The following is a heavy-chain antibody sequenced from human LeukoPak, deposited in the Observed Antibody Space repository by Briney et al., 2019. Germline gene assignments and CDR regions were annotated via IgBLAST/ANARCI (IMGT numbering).Heavy chain of an antibody. CDR2: IRYDATNK. D-gene: IGHD3-10*01. CDR1: GFTFSSYG. Sequence: GGSLRLSCAASGFTFSSYGMHWVRQAPGKGLEWVAFIRYDATNKYYAESVKGRFTISRDNSKNALYLQMNSLRAEDTAVYYCAKMGKTENHYGSGRFSYYYYMDVWGKGTTVTISS. J-gene: IGHJ6*03. V-gene: IGHV3-30*02. CDR3: AKMGKTENHYGSGRFSYYYYMDV.